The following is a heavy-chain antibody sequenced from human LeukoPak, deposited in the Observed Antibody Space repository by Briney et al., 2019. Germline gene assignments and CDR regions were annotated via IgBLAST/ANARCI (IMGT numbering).Heavy chain of an antibody. CDR1: GFTFRTYR. D-gene: IGHD7-27*01. CDR3: ARESYWGSSGKGFDY. CDR2: ISGDGTST. Sequence: GGYLRLYCAASGFTFRTYRMHRVRPAPGNGLVWVSRISGDGTSTNYADSVKGRFTISRDNAKNTLYLQMNSLRAEDTAVYYCARESYWGSSGKGFDYWGPGTLVTVSS. V-gene: IGHV3-74*01. J-gene: IGHJ4*02.